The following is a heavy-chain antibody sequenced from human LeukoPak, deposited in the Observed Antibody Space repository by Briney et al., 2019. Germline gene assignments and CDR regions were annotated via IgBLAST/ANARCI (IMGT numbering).Heavy chain of an antibody. D-gene: IGHD1-1*01. J-gene: IGHJ4*02. CDR3: ARMEASRYFDY. CDR2: IKQDGGEK. CDR1: GFTFSNYW. V-gene: IGHV3-7*01. Sequence: GGSLRLSCAASGFTFSNYWMTWVRHAPGKGLEWVATIKQDGGEKYYVDSVKGRFTISRDNAKNSLYLQMNSLRAEDTAVYYCARMEASRYFDYWGQGTLVTVSS.